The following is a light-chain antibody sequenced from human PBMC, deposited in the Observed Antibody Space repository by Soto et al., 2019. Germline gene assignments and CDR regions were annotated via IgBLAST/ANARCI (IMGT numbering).Light chain of an antibody. Sequence: IQLTQSPSSLSASVGDRVSITCRASRTITTYLNWYQQIPGKAPKLLIYGASTLQRGVPSRFSGSGSGTNFTLTINSLHPADFVTYWCQESYSSPLWTFGQGTKVEMK. V-gene: IGKV1-39*01. CDR1: RTITTY. CDR2: GAS. CDR3: QESYSSPLWT. J-gene: IGKJ1*01.